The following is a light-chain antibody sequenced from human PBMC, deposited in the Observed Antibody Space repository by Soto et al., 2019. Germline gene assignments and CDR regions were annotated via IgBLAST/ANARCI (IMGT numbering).Light chain of an antibody. CDR1: SSDVGGYNF. CDR2: EVS. J-gene: IGLJ2*01. Sequence: QSALTQPASVSGSPGQSITISCTGTSSDVGGYNFVSWYQHHPGKAPKLVIFEVSVRPSGVSTRFSGSKSGNTASLTISGLQAEDEAEYYCSSYGGSSHVVFGGGTKVTVL. CDR3: SSYGGSSHVV. V-gene: IGLV2-14*01.